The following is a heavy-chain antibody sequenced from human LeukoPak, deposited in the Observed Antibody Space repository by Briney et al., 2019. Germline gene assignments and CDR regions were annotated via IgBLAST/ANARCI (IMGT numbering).Heavy chain of an antibody. Sequence: GGSLRLSCAASGFTFSNAWMSWVRQAPGKGLEWVSSISSSSSYIYYADSVKGRFTISRDNAKNSLYLQMNSLRAEDTAVYYCAREGGGDAFDIWGQGTMVTVSS. V-gene: IGHV3-21*01. J-gene: IGHJ3*02. CDR1: GFTFSNAW. D-gene: IGHD2-15*01. CDR3: AREGGGDAFDI. CDR2: ISSSSSYI.